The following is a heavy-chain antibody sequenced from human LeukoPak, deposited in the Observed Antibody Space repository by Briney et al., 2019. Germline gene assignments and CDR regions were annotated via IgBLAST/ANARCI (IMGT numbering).Heavy chain of an antibody. D-gene: IGHD3-10*01. CDR3: ARSPGFGELPN. CDR2: MYYSGST. Sequence: SETLSLTCTVSGDSISSGGYYWSWIRQHPGKDLEWIGYMYYSGSTYYNPSLKSRISISIDTSKNQFSLKLGSVTAADTAVYYCARSPGFGELPNWGQGTLVTVSS. CDR1: GDSISSGGYY. J-gene: IGHJ4*02. V-gene: IGHV4-31*03.